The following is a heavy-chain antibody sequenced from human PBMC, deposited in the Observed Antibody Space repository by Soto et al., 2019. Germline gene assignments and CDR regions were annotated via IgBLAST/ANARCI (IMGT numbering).Heavy chain of an antibody. J-gene: IGHJ4*02. Sequence: TLSLTCTVSGGSISSGGYYWSWIRQHPGKGLEWIGYIYYSGSTYYNPSLKSRVTISVDTSKNQFSLNLSSVTAADTAVYFCASGGSDYDTSGRPSFYFDYWGQGTLVTVSS. D-gene: IGHD3-22*01. CDR3: ASGGSDYDTSGRPSFYFDY. CDR1: GGSISSGGYY. CDR2: IYYSGST. V-gene: IGHV4-31*03.